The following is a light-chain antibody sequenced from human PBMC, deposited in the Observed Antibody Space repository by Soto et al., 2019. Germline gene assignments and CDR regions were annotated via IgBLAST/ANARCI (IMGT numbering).Light chain of an antibody. Sequence: ESVLTQSPGTLSLSPGDRAILSCRASQSVSSSYLAWYQQKPGQAPRLLIYDASSRATGIPDRFSGSGSGTDFSLIISRLEPEDFAVYYCQQYGSSPITFGQGTRLEIK. V-gene: IGKV3-20*01. CDR3: QQYGSSPIT. J-gene: IGKJ5*01. CDR2: DAS. CDR1: QSVSSSY.